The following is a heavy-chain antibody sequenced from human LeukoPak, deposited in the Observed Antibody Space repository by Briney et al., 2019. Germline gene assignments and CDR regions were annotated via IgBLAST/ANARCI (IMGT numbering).Heavy chain of an antibody. CDR3: ARGANGLITMVRGVTYNWFDP. CDR1: GYTFTSYD. D-gene: IGHD3-10*01. CDR2: MNPNSGNT. J-gene: IGHJ5*02. V-gene: IGHV1-8*01. Sequence: ASVKVSCKASGYTFTSYDINWLRQATGQGLEWMGWMNPNSGNTGYAQKFQGRVTMTRNTSISTAYMELSSLRSEDTAVYYCARGANGLITMVRGVTYNWFDPWGQGTLVTVSS.